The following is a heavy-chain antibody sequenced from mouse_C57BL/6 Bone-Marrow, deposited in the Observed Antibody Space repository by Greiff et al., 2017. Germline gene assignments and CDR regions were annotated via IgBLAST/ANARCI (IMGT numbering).Heavy chain of an antibody. CDR2: IYPRSGNT. V-gene: IGHV1-81*01. CDR3: GFTTVVATPYWYFDV. CDR1: GYTFTSYG. Sequence: VQLVESGAELARPGASVKLSCKASGYTFTSYGISWVKQRTGQGLEWIGEIYPRSGNTYYNEKFKGKATLTADKSSSTAYMELRSLTSEDSAVYFCGFTTVVATPYWYFDVWGTGTTVTVSS. D-gene: IGHD1-1*01. J-gene: IGHJ1*03.